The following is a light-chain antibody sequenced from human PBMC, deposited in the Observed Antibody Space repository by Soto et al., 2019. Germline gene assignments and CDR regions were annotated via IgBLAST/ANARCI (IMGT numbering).Light chain of an antibody. V-gene: IGKV3-11*01. CDR2: DAS. CDR3: QQRSNCPPLT. J-gene: IGKJ4*01. CDR1: QGVSSY. Sequence: EIVLTQSPATLSLSPGERATLSCRASQGVSSYLAWYQQKPGQAPRLLIYDASNMATGITARFSGSGSWTDFTTTISSLVPDDFVVYYCQQRSNCPPLTFGGGTKVEIK.